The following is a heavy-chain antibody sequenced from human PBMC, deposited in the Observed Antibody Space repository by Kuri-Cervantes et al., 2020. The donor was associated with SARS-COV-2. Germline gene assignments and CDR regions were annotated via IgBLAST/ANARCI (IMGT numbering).Heavy chain of an antibody. D-gene: IGHD2-15*01. CDR3: ARSLSAYSYYYYYMDV. J-gene: IGHJ6*03. CDR1: GFTFSSYW. V-gene: IGHV3-7*03. Sequence: GESLKISCAASGFTFSSYWMSWVRQAPGKGLEWVANIKQDGSEKYYVDSVKGRFTISRDNAKNSLYLQMNSLRAEDTDVYYCARSLSAYSYYYYYMDVWGKGTTVTVSS. CDR2: IKQDGSEK.